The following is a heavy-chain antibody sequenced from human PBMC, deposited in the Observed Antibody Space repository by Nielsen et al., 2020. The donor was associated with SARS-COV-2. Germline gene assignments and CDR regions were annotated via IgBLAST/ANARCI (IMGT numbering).Heavy chain of an antibody. Sequence: ASVKVSCKVSADTLSELSMHWVRQAPGKGLEWMGGFDPENGEAIYAEKFQGRVSMTEDTSTDTAHMELNSLRSDDTAVYYCARARATIFGLVMSYGMDVWGQGTTVAVSS. J-gene: IGHJ6*02. CDR2: FDPENGEA. CDR3: ARARATIFGLVMSYGMDV. V-gene: IGHV1-24*01. D-gene: IGHD3/OR15-3a*01. CDR1: ADTLSELS.